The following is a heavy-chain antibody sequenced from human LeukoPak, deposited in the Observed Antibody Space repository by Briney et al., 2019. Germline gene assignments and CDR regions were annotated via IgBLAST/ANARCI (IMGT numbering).Heavy chain of an antibody. D-gene: IGHD3-10*01. V-gene: IGHV4-59*08. CDR2: IYYSGST. CDR3: ARHGGGFGSGTYYNFDC. Sequence: SETLSLTCTVSGGSISSYYWSWIRQPPGKGLEWIGYIYYSGSTNYNPSLKSRVTISVDTSMHQFSLKLTSVTAADTAVYYCARHGGGFGSGTYYNFDCWGQGTLVTVSS. J-gene: IGHJ4*02. CDR1: GGSISSYY.